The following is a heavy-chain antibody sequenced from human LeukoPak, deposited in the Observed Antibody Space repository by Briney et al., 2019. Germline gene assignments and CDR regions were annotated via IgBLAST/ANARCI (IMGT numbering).Heavy chain of an antibody. Sequence: SETLSLTCTVSGGSISNYHWSWIRQPAGKGLEWIGRISTSGSTNYNPSLTSRVTISVDKSKNQFSLNLNSVTAADTAVYFRARVNSSGSFHDYWGQGARVTVSS. D-gene: IGHD3-22*01. V-gene: IGHV4-4*07. CDR1: GGSISNYH. CDR2: ISTSGST. CDR3: ARVNSSGSFHDY. J-gene: IGHJ4*02.